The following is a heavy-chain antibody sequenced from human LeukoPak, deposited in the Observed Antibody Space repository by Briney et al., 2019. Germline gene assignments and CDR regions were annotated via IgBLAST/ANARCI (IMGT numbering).Heavy chain of an antibody. CDR2: IIPIFGTA. D-gene: IGHD6-19*01. J-gene: IGHJ5*02. CDR1: GGTFSSYA. CDR3: ARGKYSSGWYPKNPRYNWFDP. Sequence: GSSVKVSCKASGGTFSSYAISWVRQAPGQGLEWMGGIIPIFGTANYAQKFQGRVTITTDESTSTAYIELSSLRSEDTAVYYCARGKYSSGWYPKNPRYNWFDPWGQGTLVTVSS. V-gene: IGHV1-69*05.